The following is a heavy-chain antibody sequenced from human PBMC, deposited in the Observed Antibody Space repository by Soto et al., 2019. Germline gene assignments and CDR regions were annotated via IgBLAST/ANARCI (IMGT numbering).Heavy chain of an antibody. CDR1: GGSISSSSYY. D-gene: IGHD3-22*01. CDR2: MFYSGST. Sequence: PSETLSLTCTVSGGSISSSSYYWGWIRQPPGKGLEWIGSMFYSGSTYYNPSLESRVTISVDTSKNQFSLKLTSVTAADTAVYYCARHGYFDSSGYSAFDIWGRGTMVTVSS. CDR3: ARHGYFDSSGYSAFDI. J-gene: IGHJ3*02. V-gene: IGHV4-39*01.